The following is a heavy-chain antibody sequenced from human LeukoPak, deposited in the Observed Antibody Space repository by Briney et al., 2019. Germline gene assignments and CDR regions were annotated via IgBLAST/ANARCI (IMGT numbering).Heavy chain of an antibody. V-gene: IGHV1-69*04. CDR1: GYTFTSYD. J-gene: IGHJ6*02. CDR3: ANLVGPLDV. Sequence: SVKVSCKASGYTFTSYDINWVRQATGQGLEWMGRIIPRLDTTNYAQKFQGRVTITADKSTDTVYMELRRLRSEDTAVYYCANLVGPLDVWGQGTTVSVSS. CDR2: IIPRLDTT. D-gene: IGHD1-26*01.